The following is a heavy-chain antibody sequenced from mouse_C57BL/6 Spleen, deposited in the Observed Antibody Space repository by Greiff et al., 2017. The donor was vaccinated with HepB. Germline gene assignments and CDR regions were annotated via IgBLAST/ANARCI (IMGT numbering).Heavy chain of an antibody. D-gene: IGHD2-5*01. Sequence: VMLVESDAELVKPGASVKISCKVSGYTFTDHTIHWMKQRPEPGLEWIGYIYPRDGSTKYNEKFKGKATLTADKSSSTAYMQLNSLTSEDSAVYFCARTEYSNYWYFDVWGTGTTVTVSS. V-gene: IGHV1-78*01. CDR3: ARTEYSNYWYFDV. CDR1: GYTFTDHT. CDR2: IYPRDGST. J-gene: IGHJ1*03.